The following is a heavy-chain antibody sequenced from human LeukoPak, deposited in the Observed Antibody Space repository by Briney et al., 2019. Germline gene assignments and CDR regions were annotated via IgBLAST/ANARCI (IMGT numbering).Heavy chain of an antibody. CDR2: IYHSGST. D-gene: IGHD3-10*01. J-gene: IGHJ4*02. Sequence: SETLSLTCAVSGGSISSSNWWSWVRQPAGKGLEWIGEIYHSGSTNYNPSLKSRVTISVDKSKNQFSLKLSSVTAADTAVYYCASVMVRGVIIWYFDYWGQGTLVTVSS. CDR3: ASVMVRGVIIWYFDY. CDR1: GGSISSSNW. V-gene: IGHV4-4*02.